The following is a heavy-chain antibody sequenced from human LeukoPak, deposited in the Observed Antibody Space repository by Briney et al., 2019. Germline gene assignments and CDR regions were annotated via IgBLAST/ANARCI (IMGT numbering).Heavy chain of an antibody. J-gene: IGHJ4*02. CDR2: IYPLDSET. CDR1: GHDFNNYW. Sequence: GESLKISCQASGHDFNNYWIAWVRQMPGKGLEWMGIIYPLDSETRYSPSFQSQVTISVDKYTNTAFLQWSSLKASDSARYYCARRREDSTAFSHWGQGTLLTVSS. D-gene: IGHD6-13*01. CDR3: ARRREDSTAFSH. V-gene: IGHV5-51*01.